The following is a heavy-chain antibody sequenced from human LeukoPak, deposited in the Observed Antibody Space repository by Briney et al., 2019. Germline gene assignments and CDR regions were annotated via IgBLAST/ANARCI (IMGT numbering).Heavy chain of an antibody. D-gene: IGHD2-2*02. Sequence: ASVKVSCKASGHTFTGYYIHWVRQAPGQGLEWMGWINSKNGGTKYGQKFQGRVTMTRDTSISTVYMELSRLRFEDTAVYYCRGVRCGSGSSYKGWFDPWGQGTLVTVYS. J-gene: IGHJ5*02. V-gene: IGHV1-2*02. CDR3: RGVRCGSGSSYKGWFDP. CDR1: GHTFTGYY. CDR2: INSKNGGT.